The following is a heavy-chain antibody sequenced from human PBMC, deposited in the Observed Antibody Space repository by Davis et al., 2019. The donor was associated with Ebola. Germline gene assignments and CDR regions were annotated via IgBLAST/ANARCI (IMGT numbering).Heavy chain of an antibody. D-gene: IGHD3-10*01. CDR2: ISSNSRYI. Sequence: GESLKISCAASGFTFSTYIMHWVRQAPGKGLEWVSSISSNSRYIYYADSVKGRFSISRDNAKNSLYWQMNSLRAEDTAVYYCARESYFGSGTYGIDYWGQGPLVTVSS. J-gene: IGHJ4*02. V-gene: IGHV3-21*01. CDR3: ARESYFGSGTYGIDY. CDR1: GFTFSTYI.